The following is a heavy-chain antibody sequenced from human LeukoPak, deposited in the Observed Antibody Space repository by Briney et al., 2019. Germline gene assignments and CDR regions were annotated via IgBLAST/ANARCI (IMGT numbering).Heavy chain of an antibody. J-gene: IGHJ4*02. CDR1: GGSISSYY. Sequence: SETLFLTCTVSGGSISSYYWSWIRQPPGKGLEWIGYIYYSGSTNYNPSLKSRVTISVDTSKHQFSLMLSSVTAADTALYYCARDIGGYCSGGSCYSGYYFDYWGQGTLVTVSS. CDR2: IYYSGST. V-gene: IGHV4-59*12. CDR3: ARDIGGYCSGGSCYSGYYFDY. D-gene: IGHD2-15*01.